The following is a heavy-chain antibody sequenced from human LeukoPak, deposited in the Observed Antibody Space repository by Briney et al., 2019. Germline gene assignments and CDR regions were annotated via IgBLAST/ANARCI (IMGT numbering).Heavy chain of an antibody. D-gene: IGHD2-15*01. CDR2: IYSGGST. Sequence: GGSLRLSCAASGFTVSSNYISWVRQAPGKGLEWVSVIYSGGSTYYSDSVKGRFTISRDNSKNTLYLQMNSLRAEDTAVYYCARAVAATHFDYWGQGTLVTVSS. CDR3: ARAVAATHFDY. V-gene: IGHV3-66*01. J-gene: IGHJ4*02. CDR1: GFTVSSNY.